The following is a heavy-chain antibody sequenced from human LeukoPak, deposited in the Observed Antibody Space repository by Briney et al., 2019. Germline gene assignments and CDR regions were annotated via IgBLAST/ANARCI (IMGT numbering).Heavy chain of an antibody. Sequence: GGSQRLSCAASGFTFSSYNMNWVRQAPGKGLEWVSNIRSSSRTRYYADSVKGRFTISRDNAKNSLYLQMNSLRDEDTAVYYCARSPYLYDGSDYYYLDYWGQGTLVTVSS. CDR2: IRSSSRTR. CDR3: ARSPYLYDGSDYYYLDY. D-gene: IGHD3-22*01. CDR1: GFTFSSYN. J-gene: IGHJ4*02. V-gene: IGHV3-48*02.